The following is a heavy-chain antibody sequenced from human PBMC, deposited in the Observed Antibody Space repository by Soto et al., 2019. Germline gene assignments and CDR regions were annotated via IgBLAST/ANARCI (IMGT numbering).Heavy chain of an antibody. CDR3: ARGAYGGNPDAFDI. Sequence: ESGGGVVQPGRSLRLSCAASGFTFSSYAMHWVRQAPGKGLEWVAVISYDGSNKYYADSVKGRFTISRDNSNNTPYLQMNSLRAEDTAVYYCARGAYGGNPDAFDIWGQGTMVTVSS. J-gene: IGHJ3*02. V-gene: IGHV3-30-3*01. CDR2: ISYDGSNK. D-gene: IGHD4-17*01. CDR1: GFTFSSYA.